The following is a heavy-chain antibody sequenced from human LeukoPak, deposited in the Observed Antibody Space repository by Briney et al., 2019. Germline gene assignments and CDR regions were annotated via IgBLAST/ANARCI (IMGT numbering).Heavy chain of an antibody. V-gene: IGHV3-48*01. CDR3: AKGGGYEAQYYYYYLDV. CDR1: GFTFSNSG. CDR2: ISSSSGTI. Sequence: PGGSLRLSCAASGFTFSNSGMNWVRQAPGKGLEWVSYISSSSGTIYYADSVKGRFTISRDNAKNSLYLQMKSLRAEDTAVYYCAKGGGYEAQYYYYYLDVWGKGTTVTISS. J-gene: IGHJ6*03. D-gene: IGHD5-12*01.